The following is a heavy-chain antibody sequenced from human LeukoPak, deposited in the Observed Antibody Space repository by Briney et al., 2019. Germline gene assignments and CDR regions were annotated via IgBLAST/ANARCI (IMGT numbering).Heavy chain of an antibody. CDR3: ARGSRGKIAAAGHFDY. V-gene: IGHV3-21*01. CDR1: GFSFSSDE. D-gene: IGHD6-13*01. CDR2: ISSSSIYI. J-gene: IGHJ4*02. Sequence: PGGSLRLSCVVFGFSFSSDEMNWVRQAPRKGREWGSSISSSSIYIYYADSVKGRFTISRDNDKNSLYLQLNSLRAEDTAVYYCARGSRGKIAAAGHFDYWGQGTLVTVSS.